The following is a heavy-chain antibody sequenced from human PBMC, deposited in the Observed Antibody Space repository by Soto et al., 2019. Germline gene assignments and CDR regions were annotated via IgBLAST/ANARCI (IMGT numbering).Heavy chain of an antibody. D-gene: IGHD2-2*01. J-gene: IGHJ6*01. CDR2: IYHSGST. V-gene: IGHV4-4*02. Sequence: QVQLQESGPGLVKPSGTLSLTCAVSGVSITSNNWWIWVRQPPGKGLEWIGEIYHSGSTNYNPSLKSRVTISLDKSRNQFSLNLRSVTAADTAVYYCARDRGSSGSFIWGVWGQGTTVTVS. CDR1: GVSITSNNW. CDR3: ARDRGSSGSFIWGV.